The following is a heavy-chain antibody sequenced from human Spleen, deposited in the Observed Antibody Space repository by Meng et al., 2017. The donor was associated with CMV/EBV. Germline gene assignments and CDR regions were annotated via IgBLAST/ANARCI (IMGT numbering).Heavy chain of an antibody. CDR3: ARDIGGYSYGLVY. V-gene: IGHV4-59*01. D-gene: IGHD5-18*01. Sequence: SETLSLTCTVSGGSISSYYWSWIRQPPGKGLEWIGYIYYSGSTNYNPSLKSRVTISVDTSKNQFSLKLSSVTAADTAVYYCARDIGGYSYGLVYWGQGTLVTVSS. CDR1: GGSISSYY. J-gene: IGHJ4*02. CDR2: IYYSGST.